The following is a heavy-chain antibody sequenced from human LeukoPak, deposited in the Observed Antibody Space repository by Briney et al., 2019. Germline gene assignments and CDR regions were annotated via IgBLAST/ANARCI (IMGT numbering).Heavy chain of an antibody. V-gene: IGHV1-69*06. CDR2: IIPIIGTA. Sequence: GASVKVSCKASGGTFSTYAISWVRQAPGQGLEWVGGIIPIIGTARYSQKFQGRITITADKSTSTAYMDLNNLRSEDTAVYFCASREIATTGTNAEYFQHWGQGTLVTVSS. J-gene: IGHJ1*01. D-gene: IGHD6-13*01. CDR1: GGTFSTYA. CDR3: ASREIATTGTNAEYFQH.